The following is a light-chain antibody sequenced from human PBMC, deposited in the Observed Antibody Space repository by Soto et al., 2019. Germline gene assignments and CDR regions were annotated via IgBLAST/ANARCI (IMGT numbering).Light chain of an antibody. J-gene: IGKJ2*01. CDR3: QQYNSYPYT. CDR2: DAS. CDR1: QSISTW. Sequence: DIQMTQSPSTVSASVGDGVTITGRASQSISTWLAWYQQKPGKAPNLLIYDASTLESGGPSGFSGSGSGTEFTLTISSLQPDDSATYYCQQYNSYPYTFGQGTKLAIK. V-gene: IGKV1-5*01.